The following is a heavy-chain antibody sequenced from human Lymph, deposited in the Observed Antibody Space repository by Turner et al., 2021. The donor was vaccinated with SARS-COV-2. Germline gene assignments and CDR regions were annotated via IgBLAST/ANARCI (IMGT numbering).Heavy chain of an antibody. D-gene: IGHD6-19*01. Sequence: EVQLLESGGGLVQPGGHLRLSCAASGFTFSSYAMSWVRQAPGKGLEWVSGISESGGTTHYADSVKSRFTISRDNSKNTLYLQMNSLRAEYTAVYYCSKDRFALSSGWEDYWGQGTLVTVSS. V-gene: IGHV3-23*01. CDR3: SKDRFALSSGWEDY. CDR2: ISESGGTT. CDR1: GFTFSSYA. J-gene: IGHJ4*02.